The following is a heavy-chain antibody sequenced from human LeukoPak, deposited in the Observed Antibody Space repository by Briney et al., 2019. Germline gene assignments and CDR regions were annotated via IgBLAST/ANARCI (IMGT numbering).Heavy chain of an antibody. Sequence: GGSLRLSCVASGFTFSDYYMSWVRQAPGKGLEWVSDLSGSGDSKFYADSVKGRFTVSRDNARKSLYLQVNSLRAEDTAIYYCARRAYSNHFFDYWGQGTLVTASP. J-gene: IGHJ4*02. D-gene: IGHD4-11*01. CDR2: LSGSGDSK. CDR1: GFTFSDYY. V-gene: IGHV3-11*01. CDR3: ARRAYSNHFFDY.